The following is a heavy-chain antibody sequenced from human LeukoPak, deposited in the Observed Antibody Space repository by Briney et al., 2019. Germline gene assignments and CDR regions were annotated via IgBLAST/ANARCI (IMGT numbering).Heavy chain of an antibody. J-gene: IGHJ4*02. CDR3: AKGLGYSSGWYDY. CDR1: GFTFSSYA. Sequence: GGSLRLSCAASGFTFSSYAMSWVRQAPGKGLEWVSAISGSGGSTYYADSVKGRFTISRDNSKNTLYLQMNSLRAEDAAVYYCAKGLGYSSGWYDYWGQGTLVTVSS. D-gene: IGHD6-19*01. CDR2: ISGSGGST. V-gene: IGHV3-23*01.